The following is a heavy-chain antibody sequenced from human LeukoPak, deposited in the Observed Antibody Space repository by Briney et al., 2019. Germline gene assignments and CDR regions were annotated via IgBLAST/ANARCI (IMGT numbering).Heavy chain of an antibody. D-gene: IGHD6-19*01. CDR3: AILYSSGFDY. CDR2: ISWNSGSI. Sequence: GGSLRLSCAASGFTFDDYAMHWVRQAPGKGLEWVSGISWNSGSIGYADSVKGRFTISRDNAKNSLYLQMSSLRAGGTALYYCAILYSSGFDYWGQGTLVTVSS. J-gene: IGHJ4*02. CDR1: GFTFDDYA. V-gene: IGHV3-9*01.